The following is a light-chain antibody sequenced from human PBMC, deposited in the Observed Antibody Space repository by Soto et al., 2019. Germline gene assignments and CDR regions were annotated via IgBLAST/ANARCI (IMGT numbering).Light chain of an antibody. CDR1: QSISSSY. Sequence: EIVLTQTRGTLSLSPGKRATLSCRASQSISSSYLAWYQQRPGQAPRLLIYGASSRATGIPDRFSGSGSGTEFTHTISRLEPEDLATYYSQQSYSTPRTFGQGTKVDIK. CDR3: QQSYSTPRT. CDR2: GAS. J-gene: IGKJ1*01. V-gene: IGKV3-20*01.